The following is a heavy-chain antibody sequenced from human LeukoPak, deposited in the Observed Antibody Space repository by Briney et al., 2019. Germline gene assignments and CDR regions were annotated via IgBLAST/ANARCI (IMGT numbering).Heavy chain of an antibody. D-gene: IGHD6-19*01. CDR1: GVSINSSSYY. J-gene: IGHJ4*02. CDR2: ISRSSSTI. Sequence: ETLSLTCAVSGVSINSSSYYWGWIRQPPGKGLEWVSYISRSSSTIYYADSVKGRFTISRDNAKNSLYLQMNSLRAEDTAVYNCARDSGWYTGFDYWGQGTLVTVSS. CDR3: ARDSGWYTGFDY. V-gene: IGHV3-48*01.